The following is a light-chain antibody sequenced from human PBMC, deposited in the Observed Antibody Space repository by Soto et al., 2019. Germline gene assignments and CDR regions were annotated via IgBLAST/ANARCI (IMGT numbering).Light chain of an antibody. CDR3: LHYSNVPRT. V-gene: IGKV3-20*01. J-gene: IGKJ2*01. CDR1: QSVSNNY. CDR2: GAS. Sequence: EIVLTQSPGTLSLSPGERATLSCRASQSVSNNYLAWYQQKPGQAPRLLIYGASNRATGIPDRFSGSGSGTDFTLTISSLQAEDVAVYYCLHYSNVPRTFGQGTKVDI.